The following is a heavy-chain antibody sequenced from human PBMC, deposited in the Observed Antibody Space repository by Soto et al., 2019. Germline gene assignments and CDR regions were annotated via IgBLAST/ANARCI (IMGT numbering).Heavy chain of an antibody. Sequence: PGGSLRLCFEASGFTFRDYAMTWVRQATGKGLEWVSSIYGSGDKTFYARSVEGRFTISRDNIKNTLDLHMNGLRGDDKAVYYCAKEFSLSYSVPVLHDWAQGTLVPVSS. CDR3: AKEFSLSYSVPVLHD. V-gene: IGHV3-23*01. J-gene: IGHJ4*02. CDR2: IYGSGDKT. CDR1: GFTFRDYA. D-gene: IGHD3-10*02.